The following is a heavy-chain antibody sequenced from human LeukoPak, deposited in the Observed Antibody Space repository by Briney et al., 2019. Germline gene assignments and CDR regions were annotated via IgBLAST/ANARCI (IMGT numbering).Heavy chain of an antibody. CDR1: GYTFTGYY. CDR3: ASHNGDYYDSSGYKYNWFDP. J-gene: IGHJ5*02. CDR2: INPNSGGT. Sequence: GASVTVSCKASGYTFTGYYMHWVRQAPGQGLEWMGWINPNSGGTNYAQKFQGRVTMTRDTSISTAYMGLSRLRSDDTAVYYCASHNGDYYDSSGYKYNWFDPWGQGTLVTVSS. V-gene: IGHV1-2*02. D-gene: IGHD3-22*01.